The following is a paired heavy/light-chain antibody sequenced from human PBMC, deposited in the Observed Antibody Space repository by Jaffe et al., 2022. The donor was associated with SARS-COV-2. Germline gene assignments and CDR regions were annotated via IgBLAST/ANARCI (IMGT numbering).Heavy chain of an antibody. J-gene: IGHJ5*02. Sequence: QVQLVESGGGLVKPGGSLRLSCAASGFTFSDYHMSWIRQAPGKGLEWVSYISSGGSTIYYADSVKGRFTISRDNAKNSLYLQMNSLRDEDTAVYYCARDDCSGGSCSTFNYFDPWGQGTLVTVSS. CDR3: ARDDCSGGSCSTFNYFDP. V-gene: IGHV3-11*01. CDR2: ISSGGSTI. D-gene: IGHD2-15*01. CDR1: GFTFSDYH.
Light chain of an antibody. CDR1: KLGDKY. V-gene: IGLV3-1*01. J-gene: IGLJ2*01. CDR2: QDR. CDR3: QAWDSSTVV. Sequence: SYELTQPPSVSVSPGQTASITCSGDKLGDKYACWYQQKPGQSPVLVIYQDRKRPSGIPDRFSGSNSGNTATLTISGTQAMDEADYYCQAWDSSTVVFGGGTTLTVL.